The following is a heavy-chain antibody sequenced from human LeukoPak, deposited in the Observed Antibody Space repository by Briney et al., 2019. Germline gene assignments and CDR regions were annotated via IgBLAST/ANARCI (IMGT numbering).Heavy chain of an antibody. CDR2: ISYDGSNK. V-gene: IGHV3-30-3*01. CDR3: ARAGTGILEDYYYMDV. J-gene: IGHJ6*03. Sequence: GGSLRLSCAASGFTFSSYAMHWVRQAPGKGLEWVAVISYDGSNKYYADSVKGRFTISRDNSKNTLYLQMNSLRAEDTAVYYCARAGTGILEDYYYMDVWGKGTTVTVSS. D-gene: IGHD3-10*01. CDR1: GFTFSSYA.